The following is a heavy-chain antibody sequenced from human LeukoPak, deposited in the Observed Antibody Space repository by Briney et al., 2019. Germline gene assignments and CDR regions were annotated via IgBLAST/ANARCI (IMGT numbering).Heavy chain of an antibody. Sequence: GRSLRLSCAASGFTFSSYGMHWVRQAPGKGLEWVAVISYDGSNKYYADSVKGRFTISRDDSKNTLYLQMNSLRAEDTAVYYCAKANDYGDYSWYFDYWGQGTLVTVSS. J-gene: IGHJ4*02. CDR2: ISYDGSNK. CDR3: AKANDYGDYSWYFDY. V-gene: IGHV3-30*18. CDR1: GFTFSSYG. D-gene: IGHD4-17*01.